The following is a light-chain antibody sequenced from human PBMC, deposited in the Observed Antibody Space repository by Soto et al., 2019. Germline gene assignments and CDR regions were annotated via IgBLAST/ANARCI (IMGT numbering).Light chain of an antibody. CDR1: QSVSSSS. J-gene: IGKJ1*01. CDR2: GAS. CDR3: QQYCGSPRT. Sequence: EIVLTQSPGTLSLSPGERATLSCRASQSVSSSSLAWYQQKRGQAPRLLIHGASNRATGIPDRFSGSGSGTDFTLTISRLEPEDFAVYYCQQYCGSPRTFGQGTKVEVK. V-gene: IGKV3-20*01.